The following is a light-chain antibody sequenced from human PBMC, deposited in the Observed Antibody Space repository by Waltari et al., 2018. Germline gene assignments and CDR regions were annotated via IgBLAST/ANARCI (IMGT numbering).Light chain of an antibody. CDR3: LQDYKYPRT. CDR2: AAS. Sequence: AIQMTQSPSSLSASVGTRVTLSCRASQGIGNDLGWYQQKPGTAPKLLIYAASTLQSGVPSRFSGSGSGTDFTLTISSLQPEDFATYYCLQDYKYPRTFGQGTKVEIK. CDR1: QGIGND. J-gene: IGKJ1*01. V-gene: IGKV1-6*02.